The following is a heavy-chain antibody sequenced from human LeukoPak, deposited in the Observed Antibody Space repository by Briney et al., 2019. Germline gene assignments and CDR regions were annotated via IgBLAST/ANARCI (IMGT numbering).Heavy chain of an antibody. Sequence: GGSLRLSCAASGFTFSNYEMNWVRQAPGKGLEWVSYISSSGSTIYYADSVKGRFTISRDNAKNSLYLQMNSLRAEDTAVYYCARGQNDYGDYFAEFGYWGQGTLVTVSS. CDR3: ARGQNDYGDYFAEFGY. V-gene: IGHV3-48*03. J-gene: IGHJ4*02. CDR2: ISSSGSTI. D-gene: IGHD4-17*01. CDR1: GFTFSNYE.